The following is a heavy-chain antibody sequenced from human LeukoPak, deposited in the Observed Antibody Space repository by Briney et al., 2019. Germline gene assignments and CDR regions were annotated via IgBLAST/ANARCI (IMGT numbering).Heavy chain of an antibody. Sequence: GGSLRLSCAASGFTFSSYAMHWVRQAPGKGLEYVSAISSNGGSTYYANSVKGRFTISRDNSKNTLYLQMGSLRAEEIAVYYCARVAIAAARSGWFDPWGQGTLVTVSS. CDR1: GFTFSSYA. V-gene: IGHV3-64*01. CDR3: ARVAIAAARSGWFDP. CDR2: ISSNGGST. J-gene: IGHJ5*02. D-gene: IGHD6-13*01.